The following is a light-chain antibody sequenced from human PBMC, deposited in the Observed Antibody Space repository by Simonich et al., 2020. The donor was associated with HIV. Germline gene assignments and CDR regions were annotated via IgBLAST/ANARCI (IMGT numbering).Light chain of an antibody. V-gene: IGLV2-14*01. Sequence: QSALTQPASVSGSPGQPITISCTGTSSDVGGYNYVSWYHQHPGQAPKLMIYDVSKRPSGVSNRFSGSKSGNTASLTISGLQAEDEADYYCSSYTSSSTWVFGGGTKLTVL. CDR3: SSYTSSSTWV. CDR2: DVS. J-gene: IGLJ3*02. CDR1: SSDVGGYNY.